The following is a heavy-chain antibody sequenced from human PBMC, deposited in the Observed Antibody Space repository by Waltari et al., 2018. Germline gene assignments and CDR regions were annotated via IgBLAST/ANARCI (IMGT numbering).Heavy chain of an antibody. CDR3: ARTITGYSSGWYYYYYMDV. CDR1: GGSISSYY. D-gene: IGHD6-19*01. Sequence: QVQLQESGPGLVKPSETLSLTCTVSGGSISSYYWSWLRQPPGKGLEWIGYIYYSGSTNYNPALKSRVTISVDTSKNQFSLKLSSVTAADTAVYYCARTITGYSSGWYYYYYMDVWGKGTTVTVSS. J-gene: IGHJ6*03. V-gene: IGHV4-59*01. CDR2: IYYSGST.